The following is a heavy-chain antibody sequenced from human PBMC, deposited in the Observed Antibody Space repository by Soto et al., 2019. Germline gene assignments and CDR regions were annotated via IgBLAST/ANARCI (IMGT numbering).Heavy chain of an antibody. Sequence: ASVKVSCKASGYTFTSYDINWVRQATGQGLEWMGIINPSGGSTSYAQKFQGRVTMTRDTSTSTVYMDLSSLKSEDTAVYYCAIPAANSYYYMDVWGKGTTVTVSS. V-gene: IGHV1-46*01. CDR2: INPSGGST. CDR3: AIPAANSYYYMDV. D-gene: IGHD2-2*01. J-gene: IGHJ6*03. CDR1: GYTFTSYD.